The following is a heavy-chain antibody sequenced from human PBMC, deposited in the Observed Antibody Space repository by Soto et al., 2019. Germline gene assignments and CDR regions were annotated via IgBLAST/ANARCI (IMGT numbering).Heavy chain of an antibody. Sequence: QVQLVQSGAEVKKPGASVKVSCKASGYTFTSYDINWVRQATGQGLEWMGGMNPNSGNTAYAQKFQGRITMTRNTSLRTAYMELSSLRSEDTAVYYCGREKVTSGYPDWGQGTLVTVSS. D-gene: IGHD3-22*01. CDR2: MNPNSGNT. V-gene: IGHV1-8*01. J-gene: IGHJ4*02. CDR3: GREKVTSGYPD. CDR1: GYTFTSYD.